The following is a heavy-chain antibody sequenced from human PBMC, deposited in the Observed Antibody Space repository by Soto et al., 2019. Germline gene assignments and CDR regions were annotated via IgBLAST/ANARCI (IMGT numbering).Heavy chain of an antibody. Sequence: ASVKVSCKVSGYTLTELSMHWVRQAPGKGLEWMGGFDPEDGETIYAQKFQGRVTMTEDTSTDTACMELSSLRSEDTAVYYCATDLLVAAAGHFNWFDPWGQGTLVAVSS. CDR1: GYTLTELS. CDR3: ATDLLVAAAGHFNWFDP. J-gene: IGHJ5*02. V-gene: IGHV1-24*01. D-gene: IGHD6-13*01. CDR2: FDPEDGET.